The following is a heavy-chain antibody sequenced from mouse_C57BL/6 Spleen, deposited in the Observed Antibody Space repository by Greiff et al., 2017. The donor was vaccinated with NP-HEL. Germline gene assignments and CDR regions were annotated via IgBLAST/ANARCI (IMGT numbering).Heavy chain of an antibody. D-gene: IGHD1-1*01. V-gene: IGHV1-69*01. CDR3: ARYITTVVATEYFDV. J-gene: IGHJ1*03. CDR1: GYTFTSYW. CDR2: IDPSDSYT. Sequence: QVQLQQPGAELVMPGASVKLSCKASGYTFTSYWMHWVKQRPGQGLEWIGEIDPSDSYTNYNQKFKGKSTLTVDKSSSTAYMQLSSLTSEDSAVYYCARYITTVVATEYFDVWGTGTTVTVST.